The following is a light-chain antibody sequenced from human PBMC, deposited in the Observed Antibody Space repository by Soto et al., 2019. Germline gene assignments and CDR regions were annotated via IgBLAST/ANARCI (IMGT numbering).Light chain of an antibody. J-gene: IGKJ1*01. Sequence: EIVLTQSPGTLSLSPGERATLSCRASQSVSSSLAWYQQRPGQAPRLLIYGASSRATGIPDRFSGSGSGTDFTLTISRLEPEDFAVYYCQQYGNSPRTFGQGTKVEIK. CDR2: GAS. CDR3: QQYGNSPRT. CDR1: QSVSSS. V-gene: IGKV3-20*01.